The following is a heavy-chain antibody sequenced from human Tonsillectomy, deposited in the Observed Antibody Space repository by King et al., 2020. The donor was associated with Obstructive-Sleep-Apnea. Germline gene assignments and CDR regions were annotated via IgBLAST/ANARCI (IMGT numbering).Heavy chain of an antibody. CDR3: TRVGVYYSDY. CDR2: IRSKPYGGTI. Sequence: VQLVESGGGLVQPGRSLRLSCTASGFTFGRFVMSWFRQAPGKGLAWLGFIRSKPYGGTIEYAASVKGRFTISRDDSKSIAYLQINSLKTEDTAVYYCTRVGVYYSDYWGQGTLVTVSS. V-gene: IGHV3-49*03. CDR1: GFTFGRFV. J-gene: IGHJ4*02.